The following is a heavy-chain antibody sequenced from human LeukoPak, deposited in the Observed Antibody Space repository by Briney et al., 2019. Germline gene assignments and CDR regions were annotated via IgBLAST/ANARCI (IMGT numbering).Heavy chain of an antibody. CDR1: GGTFSSYA. Sequence: ASVKVSCKASGGTFSSYAISWVRQAPGQGLEWMGGIIPIFGTANYAQKFQGRVTITADESTSTAYMELSSLRSEDTAVYYCAKDFPGYSSGWSSSWGQGTLVTVSS. V-gene: IGHV1-69*13. D-gene: IGHD6-19*01. CDR3: AKDFPGYSSGWSSS. J-gene: IGHJ4*02. CDR2: IIPIFGTA.